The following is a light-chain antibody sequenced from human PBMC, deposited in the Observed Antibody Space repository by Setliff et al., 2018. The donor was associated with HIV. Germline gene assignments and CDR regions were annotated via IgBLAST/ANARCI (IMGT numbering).Light chain of an antibody. CDR1: SSDIGRYNL. J-gene: IGLJ1*01. CDR2: QAT. Sequence: SVLTQPASVSGSPGQSITISCTGTSSDIGRYNLVSWYQQYPGKAPKLMIYQATKRPSGVSDRFSGSKSGNTASLTISGLQPEDEADYYCCPNTGSNTFVFGSGTKVTVL. CDR3: CPNTGSNTFV. V-gene: IGLV2-23*02.